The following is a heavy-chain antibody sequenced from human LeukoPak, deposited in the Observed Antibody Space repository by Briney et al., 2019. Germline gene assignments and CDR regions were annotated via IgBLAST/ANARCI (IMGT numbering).Heavy chain of an antibody. CDR3: AKDAWFGEITYYFDY. D-gene: IGHD3-10*01. V-gene: IGHV3-30*18. J-gene: IGHJ4*02. Sequence: TGGSLRLSCAASGFTFSSYGMHWVRQAPGKGLEWVAVISYDGSNKYYADSVKGRFTISRDNSKNTLYLQMNSLRAEDTAVYYCAKDAWFGEITYYFDYWGQGTLDTVSS. CDR1: GFTFSSYG. CDR2: ISYDGSNK.